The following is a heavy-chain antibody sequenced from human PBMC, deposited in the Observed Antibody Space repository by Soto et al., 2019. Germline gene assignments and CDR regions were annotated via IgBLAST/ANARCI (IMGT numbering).Heavy chain of an antibody. J-gene: IGHJ6*02. V-gene: IGHV3-23*01. CDR1: GFTFSNFV. CDR3: AVHLGQNYYTMDV. CDR2: ITGSGGRA. Sequence: EVQLLESGGGWVQPGGSLRLSCAASGFTFSNFVMSWVRHIPGKGLHLVSGITGSGGRAYYADSVKGRFTISRDNSRNTLYLQMSRLGAEDTAMYHCAVHLGQNYYTMDVWGQGTTVTVSS.